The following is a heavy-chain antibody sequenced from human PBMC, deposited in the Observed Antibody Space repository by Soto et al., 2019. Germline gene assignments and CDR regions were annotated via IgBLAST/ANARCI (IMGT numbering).Heavy chain of an antibody. CDR1: GFTFSSYA. D-gene: IGHD6-19*01. CDR2: ISGSGGST. V-gene: IGHV3-23*01. J-gene: IGHJ6*03. CDR3: AKAAVAGPLGVTIHYMDV. Sequence: GESLKISCAASGFTFSSYAMSWVRQAPGKGLEWVSAISGSGGSTYYADSVKGRFTISRDNSKNTLYLQMNSLRAEDTAVYYCAKAAVAGPLGVTIHYMDVWGKGTTVTVSS.